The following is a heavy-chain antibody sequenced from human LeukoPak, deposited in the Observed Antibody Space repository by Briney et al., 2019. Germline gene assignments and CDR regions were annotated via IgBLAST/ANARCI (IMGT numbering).Heavy chain of an antibody. Sequence: GSLRLSCAASGFTFSSYWMSWIRQPPGKGLEWIGYVHNSGNTKYNPSLNSRVTISLDTSNKQFSLKLRTVSAADTAVYYCARDRATVTNDYWFDPWGQGTLVIVSS. CDR1: GFTFSSYW. J-gene: IGHJ5*02. CDR2: VHNSGNT. D-gene: IGHD4-11*01. CDR3: ARDRATVTNDYWFDP. V-gene: IGHV4-59*01.